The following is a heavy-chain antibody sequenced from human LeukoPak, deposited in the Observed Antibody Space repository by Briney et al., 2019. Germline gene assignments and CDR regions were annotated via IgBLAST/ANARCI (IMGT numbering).Heavy chain of an antibody. CDR1: GGSFSGYY. Sequence: SETLSLTCAVYGGSFSGYYWSWIRQPPGKGLEWIGEINHSGSTNYNPSLKNRVTISVDTSKNQFSLKLSSVTAADTAVYYCAGIVVVPAAMGYYYGMDVWGQGTTVTVSS. CDR3: AGIVVVPAAMGYYYGMDV. CDR2: INHSGST. J-gene: IGHJ6*02. V-gene: IGHV4-34*01. D-gene: IGHD2-2*01.